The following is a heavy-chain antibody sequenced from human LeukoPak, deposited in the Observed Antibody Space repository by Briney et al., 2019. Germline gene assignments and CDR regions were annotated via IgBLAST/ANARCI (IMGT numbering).Heavy chain of an antibody. Sequence: GGSLRLSCGASGLTFSSYSMNWVRQAPGKGLEWVSYISSSSSTIYYADSVKGRFTISRDDSKNTYLQMNRLRAEDTAVYYCAKDGGTGRIAAPGADYWGQGTLVTVSS. CDR3: AKDGGTGRIAAPGADY. V-gene: IGHV3-48*01. CDR2: ISSSSSTI. CDR1: GLTFSSYS. J-gene: IGHJ4*02. D-gene: IGHD6-13*01.